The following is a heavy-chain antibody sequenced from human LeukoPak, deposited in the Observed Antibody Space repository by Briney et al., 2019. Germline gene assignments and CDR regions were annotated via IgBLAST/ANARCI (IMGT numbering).Heavy chain of an antibody. J-gene: IGHJ6*03. Sequence: ASVKVSCKASGYTFTSYGISWVRQAPGQGLEWMGWINPNSGGTNYAQKFRGRVTMTRDTSISTAYMELSRLRSDDTAVYYCARGVSGIYYYYYMDVWGKGTTVTVSS. CDR3: ARGVSGIYYYYYMDV. CDR1: GYTFTSYG. V-gene: IGHV1-2*02. D-gene: IGHD1-26*01. CDR2: INPNSGGT.